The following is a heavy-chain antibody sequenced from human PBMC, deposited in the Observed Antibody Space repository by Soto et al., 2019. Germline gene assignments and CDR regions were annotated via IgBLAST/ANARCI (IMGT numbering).Heavy chain of an antibody. V-gene: IGHV3-72*01. D-gene: IGHD2-15*01. CDR2: TRNKANSYTT. CDR1: GFTFSDHY. Sequence: EVQLVESGGGLVQPGGSLRLSCEASGFTFSDHYMDWVRQTPGKGREWVGRTRNKANSYTTEYAASVKGRFTISRDDSKNSLYLQMNSLKTEDTAVYYCARDKFCGGGSCSYYGVDVWGQGTTVTVSS. CDR3: ARDKFCGGGSCSYYGVDV. J-gene: IGHJ6*02.